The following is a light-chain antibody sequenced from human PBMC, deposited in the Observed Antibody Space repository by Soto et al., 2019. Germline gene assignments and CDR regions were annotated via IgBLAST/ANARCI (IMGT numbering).Light chain of an antibody. V-gene: IGKV3-11*01. CDR2: DAS. J-gene: IGKJ5*01. CDR1: QSVDSTY. Sequence: EIVLTQSPGTLSLSPGERATLSCRASQSVDSTYLAWYQQKPGQAPRLLIYDASNRATGIPARFSGSGSGTDFTLTISSLEPEDFAVYYCQQRSNWPPLTFGQGTRLEI. CDR3: QQRSNWPPLT.